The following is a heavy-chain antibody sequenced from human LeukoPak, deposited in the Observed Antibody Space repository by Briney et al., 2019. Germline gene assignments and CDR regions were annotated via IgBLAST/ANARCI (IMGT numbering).Heavy chain of an antibody. CDR2: IYYSGST. D-gene: IGHD3-22*01. CDR1: GYSITSSSW. Sequence: SDTLSLTCAVSGYSITSSSWWGWIRQPPGKGLEWIGYIYYSGSTNYNPSLKSRVTISVDTSKNQFSLKLSSVTAADTAVYYCAREIVLGYYDSSGYSQTIDYWGQGTLVTVSS. J-gene: IGHJ4*02. V-gene: IGHV4-28*03. CDR3: AREIVLGYYDSSGYSQTIDY.